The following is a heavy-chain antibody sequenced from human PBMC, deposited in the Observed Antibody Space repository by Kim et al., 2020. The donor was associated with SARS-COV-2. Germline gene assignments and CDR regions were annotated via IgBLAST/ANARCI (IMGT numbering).Heavy chain of an antibody. CDR2: T. J-gene: IGHJ4*02. D-gene: IGHD6-19*01. CDR3: ARGLSGWYVDY. V-gene: IGHV1-18*01. Sequence: TNYAQKLQGRVTMTTDTSTSTAYMELRSLRSDDTAVYYCARGLSGWYVDYWGQGTLVTVSS.